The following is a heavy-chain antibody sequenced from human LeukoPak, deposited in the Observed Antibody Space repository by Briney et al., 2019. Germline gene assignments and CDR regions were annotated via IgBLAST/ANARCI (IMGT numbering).Heavy chain of an antibody. Sequence: PGGSLRLSCGASGFTFSSYGMHWVRQAPGKGLEWVAVISYDGSNKYYADSVKGRFTISRDNSKNTLYLQMNSLRAEDTALYYCAKLGDPGGFSGWGRPFDVWGQGTRVTVSP. V-gene: IGHV3-30*18. CDR1: GFTFSSYG. J-gene: IGHJ3*01. D-gene: IGHD6-19*01. CDR2: ISYDGSNK. CDR3: AKLGDPGGFSGWGRPFDV.